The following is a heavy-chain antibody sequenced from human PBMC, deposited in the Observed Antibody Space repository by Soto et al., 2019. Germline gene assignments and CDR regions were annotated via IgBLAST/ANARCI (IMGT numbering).Heavy chain of an antibody. J-gene: IGHJ6*02. V-gene: IGHV1-2*02. CDR2: INPNSGGT. CDR3: ARGKYDFWRASYGMDV. CDR1: GYTFTGYY. D-gene: IGHD3-3*01. Sequence: ASVKVSCKASGYTFTGYYMHWVRQAPGQGLEWMGWINPNSGGTNYAQKFQGRVTMTRDTSISTAYMELSRLRSDDTAVYYCARGKYDFWRASYGMDVWGQGTTVTV.